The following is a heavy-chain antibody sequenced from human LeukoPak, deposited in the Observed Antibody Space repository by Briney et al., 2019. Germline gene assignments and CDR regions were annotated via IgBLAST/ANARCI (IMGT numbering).Heavy chain of an antibody. D-gene: IGHD3-10*01. Sequence: GGSLRLSCAASGFTFSSHSMSWVRQAPGTGLEWVSVIYSGGSTFYADSVKGRFTISRDNSKNTLYLQMNSLRAEDTAVYYCARDNIYGSGSYDYWGQGTLVTVSS. CDR1: GFTFSSHS. CDR2: IYSGGST. J-gene: IGHJ4*02. V-gene: IGHV3-53*01. CDR3: ARDNIYGSGSYDY.